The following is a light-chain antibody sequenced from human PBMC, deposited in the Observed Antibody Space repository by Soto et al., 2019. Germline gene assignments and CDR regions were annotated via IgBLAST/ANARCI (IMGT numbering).Light chain of an antibody. CDR3: QQYGSSPPLT. J-gene: IGKJ4*01. CDR1: QSISSGF. V-gene: IGKV3-20*01. Sequence: EFVLTQSPGKLSLSPGERATLSCRASQSISSGFLAWYQQKPGQAPRLLIYGASHRGTGIPDRFSGSGSGTDFTLTISRLEPEDFAVYYCQQYGSSPPLTFGGGNKVEIK. CDR2: GAS.